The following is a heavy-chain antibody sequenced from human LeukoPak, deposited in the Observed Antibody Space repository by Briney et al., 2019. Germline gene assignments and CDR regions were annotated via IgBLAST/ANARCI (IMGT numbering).Heavy chain of an antibody. V-gene: IGHV4-39*07. CDR3: ARGVRYFDSPVNQGFDY. CDR2: IYYSGST. J-gene: IGHJ4*02. Sequence: SETLSLTCTVSGGSISSSSYYWGWIRQPPGKGLEWIGSIYYSGSTYYNPSLKSRVTISVDTSKNQFSLKLSSVTAADTAVYYCARGVRYFDSPVNQGFDYWGQGTLVTVSS. D-gene: IGHD3-9*01. CDR1: GGSISSSSYY.